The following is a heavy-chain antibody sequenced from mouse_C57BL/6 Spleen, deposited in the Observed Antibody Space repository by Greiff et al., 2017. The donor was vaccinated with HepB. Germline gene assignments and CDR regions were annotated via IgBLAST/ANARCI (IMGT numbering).Heavy chain of an antibody. V-gene: IGHV5-4*03. J-gene: IGHJ4*01. CDR3: ARVVPNYYAMDY. CDR2: ISDGGSYT. CDR1: GFTFSSYA. D-gene: IGHD1-1*01. Sequence: EVKVVESGGGLVKPGGSLKLSCAASGFTFSSYAMSWVRQTPEKRLEWVATISDGGSYTYYPDNVKGRFTISRDNAKNNLYLQMSHLKSEDTAMYYCARVVPNYYAMDYWGQGTSVTVSS.